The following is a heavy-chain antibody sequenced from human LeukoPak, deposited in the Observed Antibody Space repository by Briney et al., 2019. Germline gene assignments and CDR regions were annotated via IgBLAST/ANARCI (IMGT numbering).Heavy chain of an antibody. CDR3: ARVVAAAGTLYYYYYMDV. D-gene: IGHD6-13*01. CDR2: MYYSGST. CDR1: GGSISNSSYY. Sequence: SETLSLTCTVSGGSISNSSYYWGWIRQPPGKGLEWIGSMYYSGSTYYNPSLKSRATISVDTSKNQFSLKLSSVTAADTAVYYCARVVAAAGTLYYYYYMDVWGKGTTVTVSS. J-gene: IGHJ6*03. V-gene: IGHV4-39*01.